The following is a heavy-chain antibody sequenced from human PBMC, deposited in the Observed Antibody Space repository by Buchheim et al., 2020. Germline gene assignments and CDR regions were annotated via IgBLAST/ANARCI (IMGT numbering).Heavy chain of an antibody. CDR3: AREAAAGSSMDY. CDR1: GGSIRSYNW. V-gene: IGHV4-4*02. D-gene: IGHD6-13*01. J-gene: IGHJ4*02. Sequence: QVQLQESGPGLVKPSGTLSLTCVVSGGSIRSYNWWSWVRQPPGKGLEWIGEIYHGGGTNYNPSLKSRVTISIDTSKNQFSLKLRSVTAADTAVYYCAREAAAGSSMDYWGQETL. CDR2: IYHGGGT.